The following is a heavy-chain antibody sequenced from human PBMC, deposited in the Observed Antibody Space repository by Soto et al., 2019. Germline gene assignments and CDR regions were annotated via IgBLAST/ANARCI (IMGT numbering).Heavy chain of an antibody. Sequence: GAAVKGSCKASGYTFTSYGISWVRQAPGQGLEWMGWISAYNGNTNYAQKLQGRVTMTTDTSTSTAYMELRSLRSDDTAVYYCARGRGGDSSSWYNWFDPWGQGTLVTVSS. CDR1: GYTFTSYG. V-gene: IGHV1-18*04. CDR3: ARGRGGDSSSWYNWFDP. D-gene: IGHD6-13*01. J-gene: IGHJ5*02. CDR2: ISAYNGNT.